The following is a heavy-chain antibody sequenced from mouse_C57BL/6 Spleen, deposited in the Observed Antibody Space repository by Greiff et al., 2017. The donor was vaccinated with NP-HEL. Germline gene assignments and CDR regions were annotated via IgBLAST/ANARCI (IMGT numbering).Heavy chain of an antibody. CDR2: IDPSESET. CDR1: GYTFTSYW. V-gene: IGHV1-52*01. Sequence: QVQLQQPGAELVRPGSSVKLSCKASGYTFTSYWMHWVKQRPIQGLEWIGNIDPSESETHYNQKFKDKATLTVDKSSSTAYMQLSSLTSEDSAVYYCARRDDLYAMDYWGQGTSVTVSS. J-gene: IGHJ4*01. CDR3: ARRDDLYAMDY. D-gene: IGHD2-12*01.